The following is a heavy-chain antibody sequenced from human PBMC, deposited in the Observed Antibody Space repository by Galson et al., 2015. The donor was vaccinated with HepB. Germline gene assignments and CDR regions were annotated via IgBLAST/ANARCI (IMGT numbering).Heavy chain of an antibody. J-gene: IGHJ5*02. D-gene: IGHD2-15*01. V-gene: IGHV7-4-1*02. CDR2: INTNTGNP. CDR3: ARDLYCSGGTCYP. CDR1: GYTFTTYG. Sequence: SVKVSCKASGYTFTTYGMNWVRQAPGQGLEWMGWINTNTGNPTYAQGFTGRFVFSLDTSVSTAYLQISSLKAEDTAVYYCARDLYCSGGTCYPWGQGTLVTVSS.